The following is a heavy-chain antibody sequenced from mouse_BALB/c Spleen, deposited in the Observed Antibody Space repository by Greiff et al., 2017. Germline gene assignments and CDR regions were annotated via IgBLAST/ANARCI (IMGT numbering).Heavy chain of an antibody. CDR2: ISSGGST. J-gene: IGHJ4*01. V-gene: IGHV5-6-5*01. CDR3: AREGMITVAMDY. Sequence: EVKLVESGGGLVKPGGSLKLSCAASGFTFSSYAMSWVRQTPEKRLEWVASISSGGSTYYPDSVKGRFTISRDNARNILYLQMSSLRSEDTDMYYCAREGMITVAMDYWGQGTSVTVSS. CDR1: GFTFSSYA. D-gene: IGHD2-4*01.